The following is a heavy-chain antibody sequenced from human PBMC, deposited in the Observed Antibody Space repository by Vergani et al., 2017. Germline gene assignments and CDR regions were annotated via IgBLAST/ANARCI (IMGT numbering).Heavy chain of an antibody. CDR3: ARAAPDPDTPSDY. Sequence: QVQLVQSGAEVKKPGASVKVSCKASGGTFSSYAISWVRQAPGQGLGWMGWINPNSGGTNYAQKFQGRVTMTRDTSISTAYMELSRLRSDDTAVYYCARAAPDPDTPSDYWGQGTLVTVSS. V-gene: IGHV1-2*02. CDR2: INPNSGGT. D-gene: IGHD6-6*01. J-gene: IGHJ4*02. CDR1: GGTFSSYA.